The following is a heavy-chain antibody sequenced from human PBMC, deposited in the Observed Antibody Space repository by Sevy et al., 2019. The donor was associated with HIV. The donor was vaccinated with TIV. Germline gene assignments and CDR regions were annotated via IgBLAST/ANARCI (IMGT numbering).Heavy chain of an antibody. CDR2: INGRGGST. J-gene: IGHJ4*01. CDR1: GFTFSSFA. CDR3: AGPPPGVATFKAAFFDS. V-gene: IGHV3-23*01. D-gene: IGHD3-10*01. Sequence: GGSLRLSCAASGFASGFTFSSFAMSWVRQLPGKGLEWVSTINGRGGSTYYADSVKGRFTLSRDNSNNALFLQMDSLTPEDTALYFRAGPPPGVATFKAAFFDSWGHGTLVTVSS.